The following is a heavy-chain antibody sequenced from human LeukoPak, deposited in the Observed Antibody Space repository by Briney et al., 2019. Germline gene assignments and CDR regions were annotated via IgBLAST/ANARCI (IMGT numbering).Heavy chain of an antibody. D-gene: IGHD7-27*01. J-gene: IGHJ4*02. Sequence: GESLKISCKDSGYSFTSYWIGWVRQMPGKGLEWMGSIYPGDSETRYSPSFQGQVTVSADKSISTAYLQWSSLKASDTAMYYCARRVGTQYYFDYWGQGTLVTVSS. CDR3: ARRVGTQYYFDY. V-gene: IGHV5-51*01. CDR1: GYSFTSYW. CDR2: IYPGDSET.